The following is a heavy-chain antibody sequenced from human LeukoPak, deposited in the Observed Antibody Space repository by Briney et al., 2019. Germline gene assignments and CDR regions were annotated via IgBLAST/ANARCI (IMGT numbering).Heavy chain of an antibody. Sequence: GGSLRLSCAASGFTVSNNYMSWARQAAGKGLEWVSVIYSGGSTDYADSVKGRFTISRDNSKNTLYLQMNSLRAEDTAVYYCAKETCSSTSCSTDYWGQGTLVTVSS. CDR1: GFTVSNNY. D-gene: IGHD2-2*01. J-gene: IGHJ4*02. V-gene: IGHV3-53*01. CDR3: AKETCSSTSCSTDY. CDR2: IYSGGST.